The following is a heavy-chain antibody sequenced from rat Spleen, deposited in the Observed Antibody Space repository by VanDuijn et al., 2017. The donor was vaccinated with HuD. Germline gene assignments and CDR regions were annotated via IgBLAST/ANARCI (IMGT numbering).Heavy chain of an antibody. Sequence: QVQLKESGPGLVQPSQTLSLTCTVSGFSLTSYHVSWVRQPPGKGLEWMGVIWTGWSATYNSLLKFRLSISRDTSKNHVFLKKNSLQTEDTATYYCARDPDTIAAHMDAWGQGASVTVSS. CDR3: ARDPDTIAAHMDA. V-gene: IGHV2-43*01. CDR2: IWTGWSA. D-gene: IGHD1-2*01. CDR1: GFSLTSYH. J-gene: IGHJ4*01.